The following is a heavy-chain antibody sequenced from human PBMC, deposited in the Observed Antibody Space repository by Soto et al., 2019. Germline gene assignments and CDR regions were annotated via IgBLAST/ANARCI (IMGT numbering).Heavy chain of an antibody. CDR2: INAGSGNT. CDR1: GYTFTSYA. V-gene: IGHV1-3*05. Sequence: QVQLVQSGAEEKKPGASVKVSCKASGYTFTSYAMHWVRQAPGQRLEWMGWINAGSGNTKYSQKFQGRFTITRDTSASTAYMELISLRSEDTAVYYCARSIVVVTALDYWGQGTLVTVSS. D-gene: IGHD2-21*02. CDR3: ARSIVVVTALDY. J-gene: IGHJ4*02.